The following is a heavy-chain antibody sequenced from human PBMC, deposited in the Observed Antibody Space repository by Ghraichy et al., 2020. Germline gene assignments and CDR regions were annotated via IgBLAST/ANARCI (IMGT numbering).Heavy chain of an antibody. D-gene: IGHD1-26*01. Sequence: ASVKVSCKASGYTFTSYYMHWVRQAPGQGLEWMGIINPSGGSTSYAQKFQGRVTMTRDTSTSTVYMELSSLRSEDTAVYYCARQSSYRGSRQVYYYYYYMDVWGKGTTVNGSS. J-gene: IGHJ6*03. CDR1: GYTFTSYY. CDR3: ARQSSYRGSRQVYYYYYYMDV. CDR2: INPSGGST. V-gene: IGHV1-46*01.